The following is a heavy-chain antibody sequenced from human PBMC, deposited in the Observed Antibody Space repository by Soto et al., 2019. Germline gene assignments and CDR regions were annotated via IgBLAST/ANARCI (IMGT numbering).Heavy chain of an antibody. CDR1: GFTFGDYA. D-gene: IGHD4-17*01. CDR3: TEALTSDRPY. CDR2: IRSKAYGGTT. J-gene: IGHJ4*02. Sequence: GGSLRLSCTASGFTFGDYAMNWFRQAPGKGLEWVGFIRSKAYGGTTEYAASVKGRFTISRDDSKNIAYLQMNSLKTEDTAVYYCTEALTSDRPYWGQGTMVTVSS. V-gene: IGHV3-49*03.